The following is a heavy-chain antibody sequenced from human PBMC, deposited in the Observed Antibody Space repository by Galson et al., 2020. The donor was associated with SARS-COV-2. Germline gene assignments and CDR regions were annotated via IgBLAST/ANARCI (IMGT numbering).Heavy chain of an antibody. CDR1: GFSLSTSGVG. CDR3: AHRQTIEYSFDY. Sequence: SGPTLVNPTQTLTLTCTFSGFSLSTSGVGAGWLRQPPGTALEWLALIYWDDDKRYSPSLKSRLTITKDTSKNQVVLTMTNMDPVDTATYYCAHRQTIEYSFDYWGQGTLVTISS. J-gene: IGHJ4*02. V-gene: IGHV2-5*02. CDR2: IYWDDDK. D-gene: IGHD1-26*01.